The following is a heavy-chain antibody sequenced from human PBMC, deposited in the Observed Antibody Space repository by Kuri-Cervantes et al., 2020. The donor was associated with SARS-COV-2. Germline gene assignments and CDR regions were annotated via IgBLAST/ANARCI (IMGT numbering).Heavy chain of an antibody. J-gene: IGHJ6*02. CDR1: GFTFSSYA. V-gene: IGHV3-64*02. CDR2: ISSNGGST. Sequence: GESLKISCAASGFTFSSYAMHWVRQAPGKGLEYDSAISSNGGSTYYADSVKGRFTISRDNSKNTLYLQMNSLRAEDTAVYYCAKDLGDYGMDVWGQGTTVTVSS. D-gene: IGHD3-16*01. CDR3: AKDLGDYGMDV.